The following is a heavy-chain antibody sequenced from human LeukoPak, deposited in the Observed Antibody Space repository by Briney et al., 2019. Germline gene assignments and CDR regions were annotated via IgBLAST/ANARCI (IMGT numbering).Heavy chain of an antibody. D-gene: IGHD2-2*01. CDR2: ISSSSSYI. CDR3: ARGAPRACNVVVPALWPLVPY. CDR1: VFTFSCYS. Sequence: GGSLRLSCAASVFTFSCYSMNWVRQAPGKGLEWVSSISSSSSYIYYADSVKGRFTISRDNAKNSLYLQMNSLRAEDITMYYVARGAPRACNVVVPALWPLVPYWGQGTLGTVSS. V-gene: IGHV3-21*01. J-gene: IGHJ4*02.